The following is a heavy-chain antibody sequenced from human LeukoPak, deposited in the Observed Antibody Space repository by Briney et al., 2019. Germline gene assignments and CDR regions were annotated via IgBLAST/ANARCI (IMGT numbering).Heavy chain of an antibody. V-gene: IGHV4-59*01. J-gene: IGHJ2*01. D-gene: IGHD2-15*01. CDR2: IYYGGST. CDR3: ARVGGSPVGYFDL. Sequence: SVTLSLTCTVSGGSISSYYWSWIRQPPGKGLEWIGYIYYGGSTNYNPSLKSRVTISVDTSKNQFSLKLSSVTAADTAVYYCARVGGSPVGYFDLWGRGTLVTVSS. CDR1: GGSISSYY.